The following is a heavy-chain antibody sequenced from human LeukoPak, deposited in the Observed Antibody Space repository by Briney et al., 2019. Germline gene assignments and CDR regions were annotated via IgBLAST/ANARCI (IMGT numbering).Heavy chain of an antibody. D-gene: IGHD5-18*01. Sequence: SETLSLTCGVYGVSFSGYYWSWLRQPPGKGLEWIGEINHSGSTNSNPSLKSRVTISVDTSKNQFSLKVNSMTAADTAVYYCARRQLWLHWFDPWGQGTLVTVSS. CDR3: ARRQLWLHWFDP. V-gene: IGHV4-34*01. CDR1: GVSFSGYY. CDR2: INHSGST. J-gene: IGHJ5*02.